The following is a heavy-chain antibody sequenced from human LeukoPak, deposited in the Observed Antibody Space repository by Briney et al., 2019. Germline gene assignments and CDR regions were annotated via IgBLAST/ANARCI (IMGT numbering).Heavy chain of an antibody. CDR1: GGSISSSSYY. D-gene: IGHD3-22*01. J-gene: IGHJ4*02. Sequence: PSETLSLTCTVSGGSISSSSYYWGWIRQPPGKGLEWIGSIYYSGSTYYNPSLKSRVTISVDTSKNQFSLKLSSVTAADTAVYYCARDAQGSGYYPFDYWGQGTLVTVSS. CDR3: ARDAQGSGYYPFDY. V-gene: IGHV4-39*07. CDR2: IYYSGST.